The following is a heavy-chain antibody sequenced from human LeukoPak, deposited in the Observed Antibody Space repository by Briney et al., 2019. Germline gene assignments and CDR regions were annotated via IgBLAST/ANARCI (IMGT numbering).Heavy chain of an antibody. CDR1: EYSFTSYW. CDR3: ARHLRSYYYDSSGYHDAFDI. CDR2: FSPGDSDT. J-gene: IGHJ3*02. Sequence: GESLKISCKASEYSFTSYWLGWVRQMPGKGLEWMGTFSPGDSDTRYSPSFQGQVTISADKSISTAYLQWSSLKASDTAMYYCARHLRSYYYDSSGYHDAFDIWGQGTMVTVSS. D-gene: IGHD3-22*01. V-gene: IGHV5-51*01.